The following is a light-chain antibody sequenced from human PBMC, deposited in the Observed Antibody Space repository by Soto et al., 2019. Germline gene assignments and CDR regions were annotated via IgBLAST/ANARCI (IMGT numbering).Light chain of an antibody. CDR2: DVS. J-gene: IGLJ2*01. Sequence: QSVLTQPRSVSGSPGQSVTISCTGTSSDVGGYDDVSWYQQNPGKAPKLMIYDVSKRPSGVPDRFSGSKSGNTASLTISGLQAEDEADYYCCSYAGSYTLVFGGGTKVTVL. CDR3: CSYAGSYTLV. V-gene: IGLV2-11*01. CDR1: SSDVGGYDD.